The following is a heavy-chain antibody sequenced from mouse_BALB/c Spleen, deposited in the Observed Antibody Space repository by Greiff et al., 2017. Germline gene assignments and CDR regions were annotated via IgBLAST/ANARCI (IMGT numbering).Heavy chain of an antibody. CDR2: ISNGGGST. CDR3: ARHDRSAWFAY. V-gene: IGHV5-12-2*01. J-gene: IGHJ3*01. Sequence: EVHLVESGGGLVQPGGSLKLSCAASGFTFSSYTMSWVRQTPEKRLEWVAYISNGGGSTYYPDTVKGRFTISRDNAKNTLYLQMSSLKSEDTAMYYCARHDRSAWFAYWGQGTLVTVSA. CDR1: GFTFSSYT. D-gene: IGHD2-14*01.